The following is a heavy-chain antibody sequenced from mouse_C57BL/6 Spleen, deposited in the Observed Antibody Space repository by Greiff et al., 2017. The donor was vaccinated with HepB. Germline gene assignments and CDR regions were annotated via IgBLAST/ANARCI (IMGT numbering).Heavy chain of an antibody. Sequence: VQLQQSGAELVKPGASVKLSCKASGYTFTSYWMHWVKQRPGQGLEWIGMIHPNSGSTNYNEKFKSKATLTVDKSSSTAYMQLSSLTSEDSAVYICARGLSGGSFAYWGQGTLVTVSA. CDR3: ARGLSGGSFAY. CDR2: IHPNSGST. J-gene: IGHJ3*01. D-gene: IGHD1-1*02. V-gene: IGHV1-64*01. CDR1: GYTFTSYW.